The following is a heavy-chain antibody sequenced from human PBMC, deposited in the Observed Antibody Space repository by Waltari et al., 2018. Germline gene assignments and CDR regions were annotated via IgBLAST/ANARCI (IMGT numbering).Heavy chain of an antibody. CDR2: IIPIFGTA. V-gene: IGHV1-69*01. Sequence: QVQLVQSGAEVKKPGSSVKVSCKASGGTFSSYAISWVRQAPGQGLAWMGGIIPIFGTANDAQKFQGRGTITADESTSTAYMELSSLRSEDTAVYYCARAVVNYDFWSGYYTGGMDVWGQGTTVTVSS. CDR3: ARAVVNYDFWSGYYTGGMDV. CDR1: GGTFSSYA. J-gene: IGHJ6*02. D-gene: IGHD3-3*01.